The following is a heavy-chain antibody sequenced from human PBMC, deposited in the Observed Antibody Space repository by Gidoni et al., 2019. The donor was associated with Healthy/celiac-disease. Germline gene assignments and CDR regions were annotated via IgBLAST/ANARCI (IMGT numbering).Heavy chain of an antibody. D-gene: IGHD6-13*01. Sequence: EVQLLESGGGLVQPGGSLRLSCAASGFTFSSYAMSWVRQAPGKGLEWVSDISGSGGSTYYADSVKGRFTISRDNSKNTLYLQMNSLRAEDTAVYYCAKCGGSSSWKLYYYYYMDVWGKGTTVTVSS. V-gene: IGHV3-23*01. CDR1: GFTFSSYA. J-gene: IGHJ6*03. CDR3: AKCGGSSSWKLYYYYYMDV. CDR2: ISGSGGST.